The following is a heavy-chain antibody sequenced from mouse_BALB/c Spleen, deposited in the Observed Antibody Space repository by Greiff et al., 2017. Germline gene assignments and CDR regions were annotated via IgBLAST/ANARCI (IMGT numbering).Heavy chain of an antibody. CDR1: GFTFSSFG. D-gene: IGHD2-4*01. J-gene: IGHJ4*01. CDR2: LSSGSSTL. CDR3: ARSVYYDYDVGYAMDY. V-gene: IGHV5-17*02. Sequence: EVMLVESGGGLVQPGGSRKLSFAASGFTFSSFGMHWVRQAPEKGLEWVAYLSSGSSTLYYADTVKGRFTISRDNPKNTLFLQMTSLRSEDTAMYYCARSVYYDYDVGYAMDYWGQGTSVTVSS.